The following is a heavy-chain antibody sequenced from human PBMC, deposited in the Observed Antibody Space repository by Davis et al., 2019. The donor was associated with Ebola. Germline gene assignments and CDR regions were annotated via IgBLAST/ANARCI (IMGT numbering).Heavy chain of an antibody. CDR1: GGSISSYY. D-gene: IGHD6-13*01. CDR3: ARVVYSSSWYGGFDP. J-gene: IGHJ5*02. CDR2: IYYSGST. Sequence: SETLSLTCTVSGGSISSYYWSWIRQPPGKGLEWIGYIYYSGSTNYNPSLKSRVTILVDTSKNQFSLKLSSVTAADTAVYYCARVVYSSSWYGGFDPWGQGTLVTVSS. V-gene: IGHV4-59*01.